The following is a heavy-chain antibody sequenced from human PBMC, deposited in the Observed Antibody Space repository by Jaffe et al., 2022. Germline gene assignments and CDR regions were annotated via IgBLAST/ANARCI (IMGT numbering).Heavy chain of an antibody. CDR2: IRYDGSNK. CDR1: GFTFSSYG. D-gene: IGHD3-16*02. CDR3: AGKGVYDYIWGSYRYTGNWFDP. J-gene: IGHJ5*02. Sequence: QVQLVESGGGVVQPGGSLRLSCAASGFTFSSYGMHWVRQAPGKGLEWVAFIRYDGSNKYYADSVKGRFTISRDNSKNTLYLQMNSLRAEDTAVYYCAGKGVYDYIWGSYRYTGNWFDPWGQGTLVTVSS. V-gene: IGHV3-30*02.